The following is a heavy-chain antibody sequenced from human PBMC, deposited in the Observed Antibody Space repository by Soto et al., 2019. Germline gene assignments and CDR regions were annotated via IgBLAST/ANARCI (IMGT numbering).Heavy chain of an antibody. Sequence: VQLLESGGGLVQPGGSLRLACEVSGFTFSSYAMSWVRQSPGKGLEWVAVISGSGVSSQYADAVKGRFTISRDNSQNTLTLQMNSLRAEDTAVYYCAKPRLVAGLIKYVDFASWGQGTLVTVSS. CDR3: AKPRLVAGLIKYVDFAS. CDR1: GFTFSSYA. D-gene: IGHD6-19*01. V-gene: IGHV3-23*01. J-gene: IGHJ4*02. CDR2: ISGSGVSS.